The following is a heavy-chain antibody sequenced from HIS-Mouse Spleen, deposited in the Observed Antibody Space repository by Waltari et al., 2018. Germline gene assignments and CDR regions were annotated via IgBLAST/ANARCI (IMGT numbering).Heavy chain of an antibody. CDR3: AKVRGHHYYDSSGYHYYFDY. J-gene: IGHJ4*02. Sequence: EVQLLESGGGLVQPGGSLRLSCAASGFTFSSYAMSWVRQAHGKALGWVRALRVGGGTNTYADSVKSRFTLSRDNSKNTLYLQMNSLRAEDTAVYYCAKVRGHHYYDSSGYHYYFDYWGQGTLVTVSS. D-gene: IGHD3-22*01. CDR2: LRVGGGTN. V-gene: IGHV3-23*01. CDR1: GFTFSSYA.